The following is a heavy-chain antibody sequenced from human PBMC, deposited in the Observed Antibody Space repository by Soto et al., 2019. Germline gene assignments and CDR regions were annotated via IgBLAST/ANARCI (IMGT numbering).Heavy chain of an antibody. V-gene: IGHV1-18*01. Sequence: ASVKVSCKASGYTFTSYGITCVRQAPGQGLEWMGWISAYNGNTNYAQKLQGRVTMTTDTSTSTAYMELRSLRSDDTAVYYCARRLHTYYYYMDVWGKGTTVTVSS. CDR1: GYTFTSYG. CDR2: ISAYNGNT. D-gene: IGHD4-4*01. J-gene: IGHJ6*03. CDR3: ARRLHTYYYYMDV.